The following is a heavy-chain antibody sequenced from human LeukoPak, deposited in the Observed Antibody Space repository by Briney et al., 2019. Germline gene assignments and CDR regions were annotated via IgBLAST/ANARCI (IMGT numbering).Heavy chain of an antibody. D-gene: IGHD5-12*01. CDR1: GFTFSGSA. CDR3: ARSEGYSGYDPYYFDY. V-gene: IGHV3-73*01. J-gene: IGHJ4*02. CDR2: IRSKANSYAT. Sequence: PGGSLRLSCAASGFTFSGSAMHWVRQASGKGLEWVGRIRSKANSYATAYAASVKGMFTISRDNAKNSLYLQMNSLRAEDTAVYYCARSEGYSGYDPYYFDYWGQGTLVTVSS.